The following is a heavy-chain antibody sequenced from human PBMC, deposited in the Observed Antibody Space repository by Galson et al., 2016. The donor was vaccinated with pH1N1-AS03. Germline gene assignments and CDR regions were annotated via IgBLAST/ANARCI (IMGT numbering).Heavy chain of an antibody. CDR1: GGSISGNF. V-gene: IGHV4-4*07. CDR2: MDSSGRK. CDR3: ARESSGLGRGLDY. Sequence: ETLSLTCSVSGGSISGNFWTWIRQPAGEGLEWIGRMDSSGRKNYNSSLESRVTLYVDTSNNQFSLRLTSVTAADTAVYYCARESSGLGRGLDYWGQGTLVTVSS. D-gene: IGHD3-10*01. J-gene: IGHJ4*02.